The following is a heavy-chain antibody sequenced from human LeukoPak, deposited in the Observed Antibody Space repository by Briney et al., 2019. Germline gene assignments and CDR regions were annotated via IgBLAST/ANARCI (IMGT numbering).Heavy chain of an antibody. CDR1: GFTFSRNT. CDR3: AREGGRGSRNLDYFDY. Sequence: GGSLRLSCAASGFTFSRNTINWVRQAPGKGLEWVSSISSNGAYIYYADSMEGRFTISRDNAKNSLSLQMDSLRAEDTAIYYCAREGGRGSRNLDYFDYWGQGMLVTVSS. J-gene: IGHJ4*02. CDR2: ISSNGAYI. D-gene: IGHD2-15*01. V-gene: IGHV3-21*01.